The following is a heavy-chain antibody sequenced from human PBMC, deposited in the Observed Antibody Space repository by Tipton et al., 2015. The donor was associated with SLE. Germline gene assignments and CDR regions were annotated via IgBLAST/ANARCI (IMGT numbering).Heavy chain of an antibody. CDR1: GGSISSYY. D-gene: IGHD2-8*02. CDR2: IYYSGST. V-gene: IGHV4-59*01. CDR3: GGWWHDAFDI. J-gene: IGHJ3*02. Sequence: TLSLTCTVSGGSISSYYWSWIRQPPGKGLEWIGYIYYSGSTNYNPSPKSRVTISVDTSKNQFSLKLSSVTAADTAVYYCGGWWHDAFDIWGQGTMVTVSS.